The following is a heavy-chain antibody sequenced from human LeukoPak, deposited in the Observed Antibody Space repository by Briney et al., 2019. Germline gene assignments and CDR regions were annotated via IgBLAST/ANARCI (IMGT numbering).Heavy chain of an antibody. J-gene: IGHJ4*02. Sequence: GGSLRLSCAASGVTFSSYSMKWVREAPGKGLEWVSSISSSSSYIYYADSVKGRCTISRDNGKNSLYMQMKRLRGEDTGVYYCARGIAADPHVGDYWGQGTLVTVSS. CDR2: ISSSSSYI. V-gene: IGHV3-21*01. D-gene: IGHD6-13*01. CDR3: ARGIAADPHVGDY. CDR1: GVTFSSYS.